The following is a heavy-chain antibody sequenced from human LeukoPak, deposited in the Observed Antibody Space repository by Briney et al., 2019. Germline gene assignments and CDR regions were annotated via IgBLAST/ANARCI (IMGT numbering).Heavy chain of an antibody. CDR2: IYYSGST. J-gene: IGHJ4*02. CDR3: ARGGDYYGSGSAFDY. CDR1: GGSISSSGYY. Sequence: SETLSLTCTVSGGSISSSGYYWSWSRQHPGKGLEWIGYIYYSGSTYYNPSLKSRVTISVDTSKNQFSLKLSSVTAADTAVYYCARGGDYYGSGSAFDYWGQGTLVTVSS. D-gene: IGHD3-10*01. V-gene: IGHV4-31*03.